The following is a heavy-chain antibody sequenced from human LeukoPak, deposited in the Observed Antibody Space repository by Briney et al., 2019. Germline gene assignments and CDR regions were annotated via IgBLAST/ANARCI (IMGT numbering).Heavy chain of an antibody. J-gene: IGHJ4*02. V-gene: IGHV3-23*01. CDR3: AKDVVVVVTAVFDY. CDR2: ISTSGGST. D-gene: IGHD2-21*02. CDR1: GFTFTSYA. Sequence: PGGSLRLSCAASGFTFTSYAMSWVRQAPGKGLEWVSTISTSGGSTYYADSVKGRFTISRDNSKNTLYLQMNSLRAEDTAVYYCAKDVVVVVTAVFDYWGQGTLVTVSS.